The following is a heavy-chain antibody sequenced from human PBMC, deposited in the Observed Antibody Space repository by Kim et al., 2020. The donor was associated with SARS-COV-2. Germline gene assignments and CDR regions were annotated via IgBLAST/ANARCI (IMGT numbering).Heavy chain of an antibody. CDR3: ARFNLIPMVRGGFDP. V-gene: IGHV4-39*07. Sequence: SETMSLTCTVSGGSISSSSYYWGWIRQPPGKGLEWIGSIYYSGSTYYNPSLKSRVTISVDTSKNQFSLKLSSVTAADTAVYYCARFNLIPMVRGGFDPWGQGTLVTVSS. J-gene: IGHJ5*02. D-gene: IGHD3-10*01. CDR1: GGSISSSSYY. CDR2: IYYSGST.